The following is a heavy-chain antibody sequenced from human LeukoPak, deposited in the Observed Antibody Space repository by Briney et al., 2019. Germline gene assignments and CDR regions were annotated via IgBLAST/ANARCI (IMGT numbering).Heavy chain of an antibody. CDR1: GGSISNYY. J-gene: IGHJ4*02. CDR2: IYYSGST. Sequence: SETLSLTCTVSGGSISNYYWSWIRQPPGKGLEWIGYIYYSGSTNYNPSLKSRVTISVDTSKNQFSLKLSSVTAADTAVYYCAREYSGSLDYWGQGTLVTVSS. D-gene: IGHD1-26*01. V-gene: IGHV4-59*01. CDR3: AREYSGSLDY.